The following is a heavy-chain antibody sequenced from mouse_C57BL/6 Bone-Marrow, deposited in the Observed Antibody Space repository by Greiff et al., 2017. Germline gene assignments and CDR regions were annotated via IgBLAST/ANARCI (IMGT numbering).Heavy chain of an antibody. CDR3: ARLYYCGGGEGYFDV. CDR2: IDPATGNT. D-gene: IGHD1-1*02. J-gene: IGHJ1*03. Sequence: EVQLQQSVAELVRPGASVKLSCTASGFNIKNTYMHWVKQRPEQGLEWIGRIDPATGNTKSAPKFQGKGTITADTSSYTAYLQLSSLTSEDTAMDNCARLYYCGGGEGYFDVWGTGTTVTVSS. CDR1: GFNIKNTY. V-gene: IGHV14-3*01.